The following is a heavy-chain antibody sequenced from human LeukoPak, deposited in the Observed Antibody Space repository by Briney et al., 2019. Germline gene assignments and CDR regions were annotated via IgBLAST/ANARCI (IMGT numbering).Heavy chain of an antibody. CDR1: GFTLSSYA. J-gene: IGHJ4*02. V-gene: IGHV3-30*04. CDR2: ISYDGSNK. D-gene: IGHD3-22*01. Sequence: GRSLRLSCAASGFTLSSYATHWVRQAPGKGLEWVAVISYDGSNKYYADSVKGRFTISRDNSKNTLYLQMNSLRAEDTAVYYCARPRREDYDSSGCLDYWGQGTLVTVSS. CDR3: ARPRREDYDSSGCLDY.